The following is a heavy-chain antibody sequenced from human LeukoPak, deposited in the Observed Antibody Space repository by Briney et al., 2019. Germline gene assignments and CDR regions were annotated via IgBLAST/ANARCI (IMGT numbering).Heavy chain of an antibody. CDR3: ARALAVPLDYYGMDV. D-gene: IGHD3-10*02. V-gene: IGHV1-46*01. Sequence: ASVKVSCKASGYTVTSYYMHWVRQAPGQGLEWMGIINPSGGSTSYAQKFQGRVTMTRDASTSTVYMELSSLRSEDTAVYYCARALAVPLDYYGMDVWGQGTTVTVSS. CDR2: INPSGGST. CDR1: GYTVTSYY. J-gene: IGHJ6*02.